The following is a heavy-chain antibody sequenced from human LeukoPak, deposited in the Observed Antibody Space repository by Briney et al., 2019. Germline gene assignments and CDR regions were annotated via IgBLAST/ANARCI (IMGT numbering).Heavy chain of an antibody. D-gene: IGHD6-19*01. Sequence: ASVKVSCKASGYTFTSYDINWVRQATGQGLEWMGWMNPNSGNTGYAQKFQGRVTITRNTSISTAYMELSSLRSEDTAVYYCARVAVADGSLGYWGQGTLVTVSS. J-gene: IGHJ4*02. CDR1: GYTFTSYD. CDR2: MNPNSGNT. CDR3: ARVAVADGSLGY. V-gene: IGHV1-8*03.